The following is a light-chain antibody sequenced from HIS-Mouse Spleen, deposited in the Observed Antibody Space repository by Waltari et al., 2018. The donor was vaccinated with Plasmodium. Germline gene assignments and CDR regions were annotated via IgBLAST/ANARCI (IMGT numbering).Light chain of an antibody. CDR1: QDITNY. CDR2: DAS. V-gene: IGKV1-33*01. CDR3: QQYDNLPPLFT. Sequence: DIQMTQSQPSLYASVGDRVTRTGQASQDITNYLNWYKQKPGKAPKLLIYDASNLETGVPSRFSGSGSGTDFTFTISSLQPEDIATYYCQQYDNLPPLFTFGPGTKVDIK. J-gene: IGKJ3*01.